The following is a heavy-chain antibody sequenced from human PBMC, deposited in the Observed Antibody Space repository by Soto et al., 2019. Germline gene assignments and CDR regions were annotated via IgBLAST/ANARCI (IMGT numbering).Heavy chain of an antibody. CDR3: ARSSCGDCYTPNYYYGMDV. CDR2: ISSSSSTI. J-gene: IGHJ6*02. V-gene: IGHV3-21*01. D-gene: IGHD2-21*02. CDR1: GFTFSSYS. Sequence: EVQLVESGGGLVKPGGSLRLSCAASGFTFSSYSMNWVRQAPGKGLEWVSSISSSSSTIYYADSVKGRFTISRDNAKNSLYLQMNSLRDEDTAVYYCARSSCGDCYTPNYYYGMDVWGQGTTVTVSS.